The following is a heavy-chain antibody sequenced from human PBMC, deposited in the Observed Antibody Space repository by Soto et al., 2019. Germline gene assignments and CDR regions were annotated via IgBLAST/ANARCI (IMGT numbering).Heavy chain of an antibody. V-gene: IGHV1-18*01. Sequence: GASVKVSCKASGYSFTSYGISWVRQAPGQGLEWMGWIRAHNGNTHYAQKLRGRVTMTTDTFTSTAYMELRSLRSDDTAVYYCARVRLVPDTGAAETYYYYGMDVWGQGTTVTVSS. CDR2: IRAHNGNT. CDR3: ARVRLVPDTGAAETYYYYGMDV. CDR1: GYSFTSYG. J-gene: IGHJ6*02. D-gene: IGHD2-2*01.